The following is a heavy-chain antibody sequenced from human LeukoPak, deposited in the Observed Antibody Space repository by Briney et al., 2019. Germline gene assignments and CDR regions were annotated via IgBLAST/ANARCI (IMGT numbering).Heavy chain of an antibody. V-gene: IGHV3-23*01. CDR3: AKNYGTSRPFYDY. J-gene: IGHJ4*02. D-gene: IGHD4-17*01. Sequence: GGSLRLSCAASGFTFSNYAMTWVRQAPGKGLQWVSAISGEGIYTYYIDSVKGRFTTSRDNSKNTLFLQMNSPRADDTAVYYCAKNYGTSRPFYDYWGQGIVVTVSS. CDR1: GFTFSNYA. CDR2: ISGEGIYT.